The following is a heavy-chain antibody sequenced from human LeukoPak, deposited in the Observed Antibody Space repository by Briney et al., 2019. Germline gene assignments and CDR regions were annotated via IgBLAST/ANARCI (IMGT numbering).Heavy chain of an antibody. D-gene: IGHD3-10*01. CDR3: ARLSGSPWY. Sequence: PSETLSLTCAVYGGSFSGYYWSWIRQPPGKGLEWIGEINHSGSTNYNPSLKSRVTMSVDTSKNQFSLKLSSVTAADTAVYFCARLSGSPWYWGQGTLVTVSS. J-gene: IGHJ4*02. V-gene: IGHV4-34*01. CDR2: INHSGST. CDR1: GGSFSGYY.